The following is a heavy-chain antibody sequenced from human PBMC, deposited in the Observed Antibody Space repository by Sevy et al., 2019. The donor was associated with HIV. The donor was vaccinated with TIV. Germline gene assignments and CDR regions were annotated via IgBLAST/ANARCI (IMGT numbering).Heavy chain of an antibody. CDR3: ARVLRIDCSGGSCYPFDY. J-gene: IGHJ4*02. V-gene: IGHV3-53*01. Sequence: GGSLRLSCAASGFTVSSNCMSWVRQAPGKGLEWVSVIYRGGSTYYADSVKGRFTISRDNSKNTLYLQMNSLRAEDTAVYYCARVLRIDCSGGSCYPFDYWGQGTLVTVSS. CDR2: IYRGGST. D-gene: IGHD2-15*01. CDR1: GFTVSSNC.